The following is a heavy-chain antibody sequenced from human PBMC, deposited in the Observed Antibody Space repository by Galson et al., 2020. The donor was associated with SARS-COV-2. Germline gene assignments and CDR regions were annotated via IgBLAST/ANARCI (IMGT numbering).Heavy chain of an antibody. CDR2: IWYDGSNK. D-gene: IGHD2-2*02. CDR3: ARSVPAAIPDGMDV. J-gene: IGHJ6*02. CDR1: GFTFSSYG. V-gene: IGHV3-33*01. Sequence: PGGSLRLSCAASGFTFSSYGMHWVRQAPGKGLEWVAVIWYDGSNKYYADSVKGRFTISRDNSKNTLYLQMNSLRAEDTAVYYCARSVPAAIPDGMDVWGQGTTVTVSS.